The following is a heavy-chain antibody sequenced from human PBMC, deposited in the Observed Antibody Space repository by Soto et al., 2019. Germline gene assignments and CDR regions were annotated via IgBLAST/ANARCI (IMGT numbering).Heavy chain of an antibody. J-gene: IGHJ4*02. CDR3: AGGMGLSAY. Sequence: SETLSLTCTVSGGSVSSGSYYWSWIRQPPGKGLEWIGYIYYSGSTNYNPSLKSRVTISVDTSKNQFSLKLSSVTAADTAVYYCAGGMGLSAYWGQGTLVTVSS. V-gene: IGHV4-61*01. CDR2: IYYSGST. CDR1: GGSVSSGSYY.